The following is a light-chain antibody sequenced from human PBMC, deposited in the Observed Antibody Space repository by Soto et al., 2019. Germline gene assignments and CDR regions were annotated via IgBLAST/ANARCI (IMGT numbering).Light chain of an antibody. CDR1: SSDVGGYNY. V-gene: IGLV2-14*01. CDR2: EVS. J-gene: IGLJ2*01. CDR3: SSYTSSHVV. Sequence: QSALTQPASVSGSPGQSITISCTGTSSDVGGYNYVSWYQQHPGKAPKLMIYEVSNRPSGVSIRFSGSKSGNTASLTISGLQAEDEADYFCSSYTSSHVVFGGGTKLTVL.